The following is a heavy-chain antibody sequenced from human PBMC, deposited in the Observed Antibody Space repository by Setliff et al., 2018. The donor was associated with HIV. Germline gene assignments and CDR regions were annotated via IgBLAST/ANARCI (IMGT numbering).Heavy chain of an antibody. Sequence: SVKVSCKASGGTFNSYTVSWVRQAPGQGLEWMGGIIPMFNIANYAQKFQGRATITADISTTTASMELRSLRSEDTAVYYCAGGWSENTVMVQVEYFRHWGQGTLVTV. D-gene: IGHD5-18*01. J-gene: IGHJ1*01. CDR2: IIPMFNIA. CDR1: GGTFNSYT. CDR3: AGGWSENTVMVQVEYFRH. V-gene: IGHV1-69*10.